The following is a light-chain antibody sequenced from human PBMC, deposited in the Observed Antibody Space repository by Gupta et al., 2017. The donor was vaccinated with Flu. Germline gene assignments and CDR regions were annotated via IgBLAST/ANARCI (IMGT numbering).Light chain of an antibody. CDR2: NDN. CDR3: AAWDDSLNGGV. J-gene: IGLJ2*01. CDR1: SSNIGSNT. V-gene: IGLV1-44*01. Sequence: SVIISCSGSSSNIGSNTVHWYQQFPGSAPKVLIYNDNERPSGVPDRFSASKSGTSASLAISGLQSEDEADYDCAAWDDSLNGGVFGGGTKLTV.